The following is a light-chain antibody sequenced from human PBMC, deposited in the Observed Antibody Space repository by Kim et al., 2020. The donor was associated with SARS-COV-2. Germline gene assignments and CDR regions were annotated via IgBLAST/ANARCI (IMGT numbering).Light chain of an antibody. CDR2: QDS. CDR1: KLGDKY. J-gene: IGLJ2*01. V-gene: IGLV3-1*01. Sequence: ELTQPPSVSVSPGQTASITCSGDKLGDKYACWYQQKPGQSPVLVIYQDSKRPSGIPERFSGSNSGNTATLTISGTQAMDEADYYCQAWDSSSYVVFGG. CDR3: QAWDSSSYVV.